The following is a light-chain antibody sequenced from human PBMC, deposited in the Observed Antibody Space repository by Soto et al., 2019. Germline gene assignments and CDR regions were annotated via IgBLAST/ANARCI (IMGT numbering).Light chain of an antibody. V-gene: IGKV3-15*01. CDR2: DAS. CDR1: QSVSSN. Sequence: EIVMTQAPATLSLSPGERSTLSCRASQSVSSNLAWYQQKHGQXPRXXIYDASTRATGIPARFSGSGSGTELTITISSLQSEDFEVYYCQQYNNWPRTFGQGTKVDIK. CDR3: QQYNNWPRT. J-gene: IGKJ1*01.